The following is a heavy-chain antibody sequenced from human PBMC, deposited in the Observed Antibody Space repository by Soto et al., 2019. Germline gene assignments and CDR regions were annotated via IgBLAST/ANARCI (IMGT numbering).Heavy chain of an antibody. J-gene: IGHJ3*02. V-gene: IGHV3-74*01. CDR2: INRDGTYT. D-gene: IGHD2-2*01. CDR3: ARPQYLEHDVFHI. Sequence: PGGSLRLSCVASGFSFSSHWMHWVRQVAGKRLVWVSRINRDGTYTSYADSVKGRFTISRDNAKNTLYLQMNSLRAEDTVLYFCARPQYLEHDVFHIWGKGTMVTVSS. CDR1: GFSFSSHW.